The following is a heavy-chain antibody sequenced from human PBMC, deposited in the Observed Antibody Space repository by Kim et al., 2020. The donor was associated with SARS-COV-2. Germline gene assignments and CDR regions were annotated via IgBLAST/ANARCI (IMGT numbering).Heavy chain of an antibody. CDR2: ISSSSSTI. V-gene: IGHV3-48*02. J-gene: IGHJ4*02. Sequence: GGSLRLSCAASGFTFSSYSMNWVRQAPGKGLEWVSYISSSSSTIYYADSVKGRFTISRDNAKNSLYLQMNSLRDEDTAVYYCARPEIVYCSGGSCYPQLLFDYWGQGTLVTVSS. CDR1: GFTFSSYS. D-gene: IGHD2-15*01. CDR3: ARPEIVYCSGGSCYPQLLFDY.